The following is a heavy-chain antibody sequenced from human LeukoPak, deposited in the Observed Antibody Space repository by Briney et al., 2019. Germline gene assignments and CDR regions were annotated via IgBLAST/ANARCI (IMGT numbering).Heavy chain of an antibody. J-gene: IGHJ6*03. CDR1: GFTFSSYW. Sequence: GGSLRLSCAASGFTFSSYWMSWVRQAPGKGLEWVANIKEDGGEKYYVDSVKGRFTISRDNAKNSLYLQMNSLIAEDTAVYYCAKTGFQWGYYFYYMDAWGKGTTVTVSS. V-gene: IGHV3-7*01. CDR3: AKTGFQWGYYFYYMDA. CDR2: IKEDGGEK. D-gene: IGHD1-14*01.